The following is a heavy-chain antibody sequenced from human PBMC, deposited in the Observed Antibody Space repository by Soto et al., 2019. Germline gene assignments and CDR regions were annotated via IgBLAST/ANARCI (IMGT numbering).Heavy chain of an antibody. V-gene: IGHV4-59*01. CDR1: GGYLGIFY. D-gene: IGHD3-22*01. CDR3: ARAYYDSSGYSLDP. J-gene: IGHJ5*02. CDR2: IYYSGSM. Sequence: PSETMSLTSTVSGGYLGIFYWSWIRPPPGKGLEWIGYIYYSGSMNYNPSLKSRVIISDDTSKNQIFLRLSSVTAADTAVYYCARAYYDSSGYSLDPWGQGILVTGSS.